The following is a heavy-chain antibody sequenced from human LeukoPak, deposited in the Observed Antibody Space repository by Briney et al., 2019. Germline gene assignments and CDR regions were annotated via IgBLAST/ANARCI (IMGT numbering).Heavy chain of an antibody. J-gene: IGHJ4*02. CDR2: ISAYNGNT. CDR3: ARDFLVDTAMVTDY. D-gene: IGHD5-18*01. V-gene: IGHV1-18*04. CDR1: GYTFTSYG. Sequence: ASVKVSYKASGYTFTSYGISWVRQAPGQGLEWMGWISAYNGNTNYAQKLQGRVTMTTDTSTSTAYMELRSLRSDDTAVYYCARDFLVDTAMVTDYWGQGTLVTVSS.